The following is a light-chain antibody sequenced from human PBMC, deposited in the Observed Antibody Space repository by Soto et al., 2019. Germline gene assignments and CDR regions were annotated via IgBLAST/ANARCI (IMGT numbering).Light chain of an antibody. CDR3: QQSYSTPIT. J-gene: IGKJ5*01. Sequence: DIQITQSPSSLSASVRDRVTITCRASKIISSYLNWYQQKPGKATKFLIYAASSLQSGVPSRFSGSGSGTDFTLTIISLQPEDFATYYCQQSYSTPITFGQGTRLEIK. V-gene: IGKV1-39*01. CDR2: AAS. CDR1: KIISSY.